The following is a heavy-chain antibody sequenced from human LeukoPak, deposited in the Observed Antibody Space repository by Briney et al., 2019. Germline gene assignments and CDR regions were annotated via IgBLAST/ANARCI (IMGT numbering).Heavy chain of an antibody. Sequence: SETLSLTCTVSGGSISSFDWSWIRQSPGKGLEWIGFIYYSGSTSYNPSLKSRATISVDTSQNQLSLELTSVTAADTAVYYCASQRGGYYYYYMDVWGKGTTVIVSS. CDR1: GGSISSFD. V-gene: IGHV4-59*01. CDR3: ASQRGGYYYYYMDV. J-gene: IGHJ6*03. CDR2: IYYSGST. D-gene: IGHD3-16*01.